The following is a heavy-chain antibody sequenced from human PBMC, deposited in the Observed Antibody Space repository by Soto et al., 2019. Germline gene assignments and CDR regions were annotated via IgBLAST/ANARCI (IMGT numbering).Heavy chain of an antibody. V-gene: IGHV1-18*01. J-gene: IGHJ5*02. D-gene: IGHD2-21*02. CDR2: ISAYNGNT. CDR1: GYTFTSYG. CDR3: AIGFRGGDADWFDP. Sequence: GASVKVSCKASGYTFTSYGISWVRHAPGQGLEWMGWISAYNGNTNYAQKLQGRVTMTTDTSTSTAYMELSSLRSEDTAVYYCAIGFRGGDADWFDPWGQGTLVTVSS.